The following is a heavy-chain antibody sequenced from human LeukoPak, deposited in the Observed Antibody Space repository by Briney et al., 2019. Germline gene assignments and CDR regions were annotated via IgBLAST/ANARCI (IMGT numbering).Heavy chain of an antibody. V-gene: IGHV3-21*01. J-gene: IGHJ6*02. CDR1: GFTFSSYR. CDR2: ISSSNTYI. CDR3: ARALRPPSYGDYDYYYGMDV. D-gene: IGHD4-17*01. Sequence: NAGGSLRLSCAASGFTFSSYRMNWVRQAPGKGLEWVSSISSSNTYIYYADSVKGRFTISRDNAKNSLSLQMNSLRAEDTAVYYCARALRPPSYGDYDYYYGMDVWGQGTTVTVSS.